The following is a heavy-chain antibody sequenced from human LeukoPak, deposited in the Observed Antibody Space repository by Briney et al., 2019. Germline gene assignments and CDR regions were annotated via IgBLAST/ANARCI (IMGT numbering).Heavy chain of an antibody. CDR3: AKEGGHRCFYFDY. CDR1: GFTFSSYA. CDR2: ISGSGGNT. D-gene: IGHD4/OR15-4a*01. J-gene: IGHJ4*02. Sequence: PGGSLRLSCAASGFTFSSYAMSWVRQAPGKGLEGVSAISGSGGNTYYADSAKGRFTISRDNSKNTLFPQMQSLSAEHRARSLLAKEGGHRCFYFDYWGQGTLVTVSS. V-gene: IGHV3-23*01.